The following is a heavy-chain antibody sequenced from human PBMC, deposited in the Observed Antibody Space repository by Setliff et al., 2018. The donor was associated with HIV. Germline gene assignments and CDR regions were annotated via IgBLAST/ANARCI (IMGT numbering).Heavy chain of an antibody. Sequence: ASVKVSCKASGYTFTSYGISWVRQAPGQGLEWMGWISAYNGNTNYAQKLQGRVTMTTDTSTSTAYMELRSLRSDDTAVYYCAGDALRYFDWLGSWFDPWGQGTLVTVSS. J-gene: IGHJ5*02. CDR1: GYTFTSYG. V-gene: IGHV1-18*01. CDR2: ISAYNGNT. D-gene: IGHD3-9*01. CDR3: AGDALRYFDWLGSWFDP.